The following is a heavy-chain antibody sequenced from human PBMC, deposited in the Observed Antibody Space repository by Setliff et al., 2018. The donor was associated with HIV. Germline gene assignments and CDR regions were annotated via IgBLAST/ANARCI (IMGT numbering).Heavy chain of an antibody. D-gene: IGHD3-10*01. J-gene: IGHJ4*02. V-gene: IGHV1-18*01. CDR2: ISAYNGNT. CDR1: GYTFINYG. CDR3: ARDGYYYGSGSYSSFDY. Sequence: ASVKVSCKAFGYTFINYGISWVRQAPGQGLEWMGWISAYNGNTNYPQKLQDRVTMTTDKSTSTAYMELRSLRSDDTAVYYCARDGYYYGSGSYSSFDYWGQGTLVTVSS.